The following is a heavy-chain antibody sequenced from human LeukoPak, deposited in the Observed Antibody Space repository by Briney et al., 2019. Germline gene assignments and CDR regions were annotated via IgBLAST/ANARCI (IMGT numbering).Heavy chain of an antibody. D-gene: IGHD5-18*01. V-gene: IGHV4-38-2*02. J-gene: IGHJ6*03. Sequence: SETLSLTCTVSGYSISSGYYWGWIRQPPGKGLEWIGYIYYSGSTYYSPSLRSRVTISLDTSRNQFSLKLNSVTAADTAVYYCARTTEGGYAYDYFYYYYMDVWGKGTTVTISS. CDR2: IYYSGST. CDR3: ARTTEGGYAYDYFYYYYMDV. CDR1: GYSISSGYY.